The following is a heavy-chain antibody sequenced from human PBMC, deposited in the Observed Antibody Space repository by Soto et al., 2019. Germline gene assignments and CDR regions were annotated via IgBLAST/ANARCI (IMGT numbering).Heavy chain of an antibody. V-gene: IGHV4-31*03. CDR1: GGSISSGGYY. Sequence: PSETLSLTCTVSGGSISSGGYYWSWIRQHPWKGLEWIEYIYYSGSTYYNPSLKSRVTISVDTSKNQFSLKLSSVTAADTAVYYCARDLKQGYCSGGSCYPWSGFDPWGQGTLVTVSS. CDR3: ARDLKQGYCSGGSCYPWSGFDP. J-gene: IGHJ5*02. D-gene: IGHD2-15*01. CDR2: IYYSGST.